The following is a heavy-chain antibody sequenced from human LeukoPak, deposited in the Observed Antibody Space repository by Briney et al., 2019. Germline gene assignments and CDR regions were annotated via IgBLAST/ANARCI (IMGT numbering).Heavy chain of an antibody. Sequence: GGSLRLSCAASGFTFSSYAMSWVRRAPGKGLEWVSAISGSGGSTYYADSVKGRFTISRDNSKNTLYLQMNSLRAEDTAVYYCAKGVYSGSYRLSFSHWGQGTLVTVSS. V-gene: IGHV3-23*01. CDR3: AKGVYSGSYRLSFSH. J-gene: IGHJ4*02. CDR2: ISGSGGST. D-gene: IGHD1-26*01. CDR1: GFTFSSYA.